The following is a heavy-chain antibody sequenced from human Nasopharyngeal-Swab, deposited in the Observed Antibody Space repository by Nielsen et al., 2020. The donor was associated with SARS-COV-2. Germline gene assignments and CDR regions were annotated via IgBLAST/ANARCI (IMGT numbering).Heavy chain of an antibody. D-gene: IGHD3-3*01. J-gene: IGHJ4*02. Sequence: ASVKVSCKASGYTFTSYVMHWVRQAPGQRLEWMGWINGGNGNTEYSQKFQGRVTINRDTSARTAYMELSSLRSEDTAVYYCARVFTIFGVVGGYWGQGTLVTVSS. V-gene: IGHV1-3*01. CDR1: GYTFTSYV. CDR3: ARVFTIFGVVGGY. CDR2: INGGNGNT.